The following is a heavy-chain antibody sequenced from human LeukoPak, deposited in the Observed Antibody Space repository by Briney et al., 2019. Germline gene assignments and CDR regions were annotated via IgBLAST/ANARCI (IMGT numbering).Heavy chain of an antibody. CDR2: IHYSDSA. Sequence: SETLSLTCAVSGGSIGNSGYYWAWIRQPPGKGLEYIGNIHYSDSALYNPSLQSRATILVDTSKIQFSLKLSSVTAADTAVYYCARRRAAAGPFDCWGQGTLVTVSS. CDR1: GGSIGNSGYY. V-gene: IGHV4-39*01. J-gene: IGHJ4*02. CDR3: ARRRAAAGPFDC. D-gene: IGHD6-13*01.